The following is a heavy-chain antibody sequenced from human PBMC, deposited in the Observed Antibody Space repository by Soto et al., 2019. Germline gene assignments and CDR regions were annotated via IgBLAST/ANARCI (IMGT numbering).Heavy chain of an antibody. CDR1: GYTFTSYG. Sequence: ASVKVSCKASGYTFTSYGISWVRQAPGQGLEWMGWISANSGNTNYAQKLQGRVTMTRNTSTSTAYMELSSLRSEDTAVYYCARGFLAAAEIYWGQGTLVTVSS. V-gene: IGHV1-18*01. J-gene: IGHJ4*02. D-gene: IGHD6-13*01. CDR3: ARGFLAAAEIY. CDR2: ISANSGNT.